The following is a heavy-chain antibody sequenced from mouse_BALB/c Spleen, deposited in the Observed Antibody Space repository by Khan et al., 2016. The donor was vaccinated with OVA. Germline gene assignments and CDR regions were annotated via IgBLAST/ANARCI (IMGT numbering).Heavy chain of an antibody. V-gene: IGHV1-4*01. CDR3: AREGAYYRSDGWFSY. D-gene: IGHD2-14*01. CDR1: GYTFTTYT. Sequence: QVQLQQSGAELARPGASVKMSCKASGYTFTTYTMHWVKQRPGQGLEWIGYINPSNGYTNYNQKFKDKSTLTADKSSSTAYMQLSSLTSDDSAVYDGAREGAYYRSDGWFSYWGQGTLVTVSA. J-gene: IGHJ3*01. CDR2: INPSNGYT.